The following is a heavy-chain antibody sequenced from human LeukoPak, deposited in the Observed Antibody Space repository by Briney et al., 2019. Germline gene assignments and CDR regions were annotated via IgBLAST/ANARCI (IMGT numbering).Heavy chain of an antibody. V-gene: IGHV3-23*01. J-gene: IGHJ6*03. CDR2: ISGSGGST. D-gene: IGHD3-9*01. CDR1: GFTFSHAW. CDR3: AKNPPPRYDILTGYYTPNYYYYMDV. Sequence: GGSLRLSCAASGFTFSHAWMSWVRQAPGKVLEWVSAISGSGGSTYYADSVKGRFTISRDNSKNTLYLQMNSLRAEDTAVYYCAKNPPPRYDILTGYYTPNYYYYMDVWGKGTTVTISS.